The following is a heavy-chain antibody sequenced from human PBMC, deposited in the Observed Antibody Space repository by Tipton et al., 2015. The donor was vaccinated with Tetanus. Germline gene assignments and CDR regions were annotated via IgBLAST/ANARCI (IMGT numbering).Heavy chain of an antibody. CDR2: ISYIGTT. Sequence: GLVKPSETLSLTCTVSGGSVRSTNSYWSWLRQPPGKGLEWIGYISYIGTTKYNPSLKSRVTMSVDTSKNQLSLRLNSLTAADTAMYYCVRSSPIRVADKWGLDWFDPWGQGTLVTVSS. CDR1: GGSVRSTNSY. V-gene: IGHV4-61*01. D-gene: IGHD6-19*01. J-gene: IGHJ5*02. CDR3: VRSSPIRVADKWGLDWFDP.